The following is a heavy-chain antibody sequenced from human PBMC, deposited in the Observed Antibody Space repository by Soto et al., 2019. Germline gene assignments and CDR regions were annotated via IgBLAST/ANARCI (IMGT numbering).Heavy chain of an antibody. V-gene: IGHV3-30-3*01. J-gene: IGHJ6*02. CDR2: ISYDGSNK. CDR1: GFTFSSYA. Sequence: GGSLRLSCAASGFTFSSYAMHWVRQAPGKGLEWVAVISYDGSNKYYADSVKGRFTISRDNSKNTLYLQMNSLRAEDTAVYYCARGIAAAGTMWRANDYYYGMDVWGQGTTVTVSS. D-gene: IGHD6-13*01. CDR3: ARGIAAAGTMWRANDYYYGMDV.